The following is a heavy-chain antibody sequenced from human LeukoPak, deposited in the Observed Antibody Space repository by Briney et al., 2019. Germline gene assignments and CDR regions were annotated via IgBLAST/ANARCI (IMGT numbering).Heavy chain of an antibody. CDR3: ARVRGGYYFDY. D-gene: IGHD3-16*01. CDR1: GFIFSSYL. Sequence: PGGSLRLSCAASGFIFSSYLLTWVRQAPGKGLEWVANIKQHGNEKYYVDSVKGRFTISRDNAKNSLHLQMNSLRAEDTAVYYCARVRGGYYFDYWGKGTLVTVSS. J-gene: IGHJ4*02. CDR2: IKQHGNEK. V-gene: IGHV3-7*05.